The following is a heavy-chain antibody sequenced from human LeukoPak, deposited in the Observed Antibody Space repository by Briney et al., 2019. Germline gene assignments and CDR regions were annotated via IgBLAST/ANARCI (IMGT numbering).Heavy chain of an antibody. D-gene: IGHD5-18*01. V-gene: IGHV3-7*01. CDR1: GFTFSNAW. J-gene: IGHJ4*02. CDR3: ARGRQWLSSYYFDY. Sequence: GGSLRLSCAASGFTFSNAWMSWVRQAPGKGLEWVANIKQDGSEKYYVDSVKGRFTISRDNAKNSLYLQMNSLRAEDTAVYYCARGRQWLSSYYFDYWGQGTLVTVSS. CDR2: IKQDGSEK.